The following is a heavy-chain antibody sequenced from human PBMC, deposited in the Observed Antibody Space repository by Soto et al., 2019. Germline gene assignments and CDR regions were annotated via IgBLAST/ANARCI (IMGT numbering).Heavy chain of an antibody. D-gene: IGHD3-10*01. V-gene: IGHV3-15*01. CDR2: IKRKTDGGTT. CDR1: GFTFSNAL. CDR3: TTGLVRGVHYYYYGMDV. J-gene: IGHJ6*02. Sequence: GGSLRLSGAASGFTFSNALMSWVCEALGKGLEWVGRIKRKTDGGTTDYAAPVKGRFTISVDDSKNTLYLQMNSLKNEDTAVYYSTTGLVRGVHYYYYGMDVWGQGTTVAFSS.